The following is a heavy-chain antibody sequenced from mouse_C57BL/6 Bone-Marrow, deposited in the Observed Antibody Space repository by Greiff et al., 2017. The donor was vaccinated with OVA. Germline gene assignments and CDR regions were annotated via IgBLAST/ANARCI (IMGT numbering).Heavy chain of an antibody. D-gene: IGHD2-12*01. CDR2: ISNGGGST. J-gene: IGHJ4*01. Sequence: EVQVVESGGGLVQPGGSLKLSCAASGFTFSDYYMYWVRQTPEKRLEWVAYISNGGGSTYYPDTVKGRFTISRDNAKNTLYLQMSRLKSEDTAMYYCARPDYSEDYYAMDYWGQGTSVTVSS. CDR3: ARPDYSEDYYAMDY. V-gene: IGHV5-12*01. CDR1: GFTFSDYY.